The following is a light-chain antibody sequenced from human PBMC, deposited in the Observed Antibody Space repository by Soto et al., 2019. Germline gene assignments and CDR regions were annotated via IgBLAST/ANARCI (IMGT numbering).Light chain of an antibody. V-gene: IGKV1-5*01. Sequence: DIEIAQSPSTLYAYVGDGVTIPCRASQSISRRLTWYQQTQGKDPKMLIYEASSLERGVTSRFRGSGSWTEFSIPISGLQHAEFVRDYCQQSNSYPITFGQGTRLEIK. J-gene: IGKJ5*01. CDR3: QQSNSYPIT. CDR1: QSISRR. CDR2: EAS.